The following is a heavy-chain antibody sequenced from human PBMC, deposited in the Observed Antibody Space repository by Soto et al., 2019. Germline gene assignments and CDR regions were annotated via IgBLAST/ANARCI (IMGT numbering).Heavy chain of an antibody. J-gene: IGHJ4*02. CDR3: ANGVYFASGAYSFDS. CDR2: ISWNSGSM. Sequence: SLRLSCAASGFTFDDYAMHWVRQAPGKGLEWVSGISWNSGSMGYADSVKGRFTISRDNAKNSLYLQMNSLRAEDTALYYCANGVYFASGAYSFDSWGQGT. D-gene: IGHD2-15*01. V-gene: IGHV3-9*01. CDR1: GFTFDDYA.